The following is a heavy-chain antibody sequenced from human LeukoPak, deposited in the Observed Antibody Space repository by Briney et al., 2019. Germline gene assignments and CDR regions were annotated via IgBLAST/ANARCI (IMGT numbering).Heavy chain of an antibody. CDR1: GYTFTSYG. V-gene: IGHV1-18*01. Sequence: ASVKVSCKASGYTFTSYGISWVRQAPGQGLEWMGWISAYNGNTNYAQKLQGRVTMTTDTSTSTAYMELRSLKSDDTAVYYCASGGGRDGYKINEIHDAFDIWGQGTMVTVSS. D-gene: IGHD5-24*01. J-gene: IGHJ3*02. CDR2: ISAYNGNT. CDR3: ASGGGRDGYKINEIHDAFDI.